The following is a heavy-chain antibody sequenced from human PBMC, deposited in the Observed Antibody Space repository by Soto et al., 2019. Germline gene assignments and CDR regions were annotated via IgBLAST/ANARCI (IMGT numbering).Heavy chain of an antibody. D-gene: IGHD3-22*01. CDR3: ARGDYDSRGQSNTFDI. Sequence: SETLSLTCTVSGASISTSYWSWIRQSAGKGLEWIGYVHYSGSTNYNPSLKNRVTISVDTSNNQFSPKVKSVTAADTAVYYCARGDYDSRGQSNTFDIWGQGTKVTVSS. CDR1: GASISTSY. CDR2: VHYSGST. V-gene: IGHV4-59*01. J-gene: IGHJ3*02.